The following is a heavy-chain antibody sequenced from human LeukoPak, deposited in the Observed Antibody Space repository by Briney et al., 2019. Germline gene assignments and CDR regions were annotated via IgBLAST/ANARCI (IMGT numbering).Heavy chain of an antibody. CDR1: GYTFTSYA. D-gene: IGHD2-2*01. CDR3: ARDPPRYCSSTSCGGSYYGMDV. V-gene: IGHV1-69*13. CDR2: IIPIFGTA. Sequence: ASVKVSCKASGYTFTSYAMNWVRQAPGQGLEWMGGIIPIFGTANYAQKFQGRVTITADESTSTAYMELSSLRSEDTAVYYCARDPPRYCSSTSCGGSYYGMDVWGQGTTVTVSS. J-gene: IGHJ6*02.